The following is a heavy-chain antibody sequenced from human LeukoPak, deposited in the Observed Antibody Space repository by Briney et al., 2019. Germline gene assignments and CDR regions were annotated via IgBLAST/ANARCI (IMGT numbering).Heavy chain of an antibody. CDR1: GGSFSGYY. J-gene: IGHJ4*02. CDR2: INHSGST. Sequence: SETLSLTCAVYGGSFSGYYWSWIRQPPGKGLEWIGEINHSGSTNYNPSLKSRVTISVDTSKNQFSLKLSSVTAADTAVYYCARGRGPYYYGSGSYYSGPCFDYWGQGTLVTVSS. D-gene: IGHD3-10*01. V-gene: IGHV4-34*01. CDR3: ARGRGPYYYGSGSYYSGPCFDY.